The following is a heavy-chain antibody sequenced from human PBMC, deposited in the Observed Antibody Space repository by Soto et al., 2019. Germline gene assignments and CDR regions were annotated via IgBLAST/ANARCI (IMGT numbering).Heavy chain of an antibody. Sequence: ASVKFSCKASGYTFTSYAMHWVRQAPGQRLEWMGWINAGNGNTKYSQKFQGRVTITRDTSASTAYMELSSLRSEDTAVYYCAGDWVFYYGMDVWGQGTTVTVSS. CDR1: GYTFTSYA. V-gene: IGHV1-3*01. CDR3: AGDWVFYYGMDV. J-gene: IGHJ6*02. D-gene: IGHD6-13*01. CDR2: INAGNGNT.